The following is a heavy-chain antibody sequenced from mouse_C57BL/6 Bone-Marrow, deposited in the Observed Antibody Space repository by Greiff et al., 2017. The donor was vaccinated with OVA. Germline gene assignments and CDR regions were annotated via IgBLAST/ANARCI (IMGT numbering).Heavy chain of an antibody. V-gene: IGHV2-9-1*01. Sequence: VKLMESGPGLVAPSQSLSITCTVSGFPLTSYAISWVRQPPGKGLEWLGVIWTGGGTTYNSALKSRLSISTVNSKSQVFLQMNSLQTEDTAGYYCARPYYYGYWYFEVWGTGTTVTVSS. CDR1: GFPLTSYA. J-gene: IGHJ1*03. D-gene: IGHD1-1*01. CDR2: IWTGGGT. CDR3: ARPYYYGYWYFEV.